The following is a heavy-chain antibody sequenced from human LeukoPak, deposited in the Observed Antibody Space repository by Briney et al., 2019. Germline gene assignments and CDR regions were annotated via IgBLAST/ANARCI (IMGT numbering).Heavy chain of an antibody. CDR1: GFTFYDYA. D-gene: IGHD3-10*01. Sequence: PGGSLRLSCAASGFTFYDYAMHWVRQVPGKGLEWVSLMTGDGGTTDYTDSVKGRFTISKDNSKETLYLQMNSLRPEDSGIYYCVKDTVTMLWGVLSDYYHGMHVWGQGTTVTVSS. CDR3: VKDTVTMLWGVLSDYYHGMHV. J-gene: IGHJ6*02. V-gene: IGHV3-43*02. CDR2: MTGDGGTT.